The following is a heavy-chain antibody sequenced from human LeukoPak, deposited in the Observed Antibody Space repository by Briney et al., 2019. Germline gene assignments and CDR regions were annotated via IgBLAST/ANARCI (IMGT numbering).Heavy chain of an antibody. V-gene: IGHV4-38-2*02. CDR1: NSSVTSGYY. CDR3: ARAYNGPGGNDY. D-gene: IGHD5-24*01. CDR2: SYHTGSP. J-gene: IGHJ4*02. Sequence: PSETLSLTCTVSNSSVTSGYYWGWIRQPPGKGLEWIGSSYHTGSPYYNPSLKSRVTISVDTSKNRFSLNMRSVTAADTAVYYCARAYNGPGGNDYWGQGTLVTVSS.